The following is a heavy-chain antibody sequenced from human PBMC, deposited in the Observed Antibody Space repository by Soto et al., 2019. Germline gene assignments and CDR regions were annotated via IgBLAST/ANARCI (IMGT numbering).Heavy chain of an antibody. CDR2: ISAYNGNT. CDR3: ARVSYYYDSRKPNDFDY. V-gene: IGHV1-18*01. CDR1: GYTFTSYG. Sequence: ASVKVSCKASGYTFTSYGISWVRQAPGQGLEWMGWISAYNGNTNYAQKLQGRVTMTTDTSTSTAYMELRSLRSDDTAVYYCARVSYYYDSRKPNDFDYWGQGTLVTVSS. J-gene: IGHJ4*02. D-gene: IGHD3-22*01.